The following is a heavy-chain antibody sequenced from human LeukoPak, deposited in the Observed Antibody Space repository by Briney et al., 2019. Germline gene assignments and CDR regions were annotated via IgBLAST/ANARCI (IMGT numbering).Heavy chain of an antibody. J-gene: IGHJ4*02. CDR1: GGTFSSYA. CDR2: IIPIFGIA. V-gene: IGHV1-69*04. CDR3: ARGPVQLWEQRSLDY. D-gene: IGHD5-18*01. Sequence: SVKVSCKASGGTFSSYAISWVRQAPGQGLEWMGRIIPIFGIANYAQKFQGRVTITADKSTSTAYMELSSLRSEDTAVYHCARGPVQLWEQRSLDYWGQGTLVTVSS.